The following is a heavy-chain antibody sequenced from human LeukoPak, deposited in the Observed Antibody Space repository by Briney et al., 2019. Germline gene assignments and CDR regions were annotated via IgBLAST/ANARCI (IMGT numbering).Heavy chain of an antibody. CDR3: ATRNFGDCGAFDI. Sequence: ASVTVSCKVSGYTLSDLAMHWVRQAPGKGLEWMGGLDPEDGEAIYAQPLQGRVTMTEDTSSDTAYMVLSSLRSEDTAVYYCATRNFGDCGAFDIWGQGTMVTVSS. D-gene: IGHD4-17*01. CDR1: GYTLSDLA. J-gene: IGHJ3*02. V-gene: IGHV1-24*01. CDR2: LDPEDGEA.